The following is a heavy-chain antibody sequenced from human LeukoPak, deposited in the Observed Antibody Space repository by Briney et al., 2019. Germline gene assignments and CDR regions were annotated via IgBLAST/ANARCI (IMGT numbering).Heavy chain of an antibody. Sequence: SVKVSCKASGGTFSSYAISWVRQAPGQGLGWMGGIIPIFGTANYAQKFQGRVTITTDESTSTAYMELSSLRSEDTAVYYCARDETDYGGNLEGAFDTWGQGTMVTVSS. D-gene: IGHD4-23*01. J-gene: IGHJ3*02. CDR1: GGTFSSYA. CDR2: IIPIFGTA. CDR3: ARDETDYGGNLEGAFDT. V-gene: IGHV1-69*05.